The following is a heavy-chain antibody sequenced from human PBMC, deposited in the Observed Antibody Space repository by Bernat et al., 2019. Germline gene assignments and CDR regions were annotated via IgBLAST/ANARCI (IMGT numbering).Heavy chain of an antibody. J-gene: IGHJ4*02. V-gene: IGHV3-23*01. Sequence: EVQLLESGGGLVQPGGSLRLSCAASGFTFSSYAMSWVRQAPGKGLEWVSAISGSGGSTYYADSVMGRFTISRDNSKNTLYLQMNSLRAEDTAVYYCAKDGELLPGGLLDYWGQGTLVTVSS. CDR2: ISGSGGST. CDR1: GFTFSSYA. CDR3: AKDGELLPGGLLDY. D-gene: IGHD3-10*01.